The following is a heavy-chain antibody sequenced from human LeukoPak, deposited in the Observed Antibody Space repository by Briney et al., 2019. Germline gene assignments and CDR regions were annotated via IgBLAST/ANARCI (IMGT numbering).Heavy chain of an antibody. CDR1: GGSISSGSYY. Sequence: PSETLSLTCTVSGGSISSGSYYWSWIRQPAGKGLEWIGRIYTSGSTNYNPPLKSRVTISVDTSKNQFSLKLSSVTAADTAVYYCARAYYDFWSGYSVDVWGKGTTVTVSS. V-gene: IGHV4-61*02. D-gene: IGHD3-3*01. CDR3: ARAYYDFWSGYSVDV. J-gene: IGHJ6*04. CDR2: IYTSGST.